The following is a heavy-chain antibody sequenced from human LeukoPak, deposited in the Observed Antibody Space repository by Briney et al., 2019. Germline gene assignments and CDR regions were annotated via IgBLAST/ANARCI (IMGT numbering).Heavy chain of an antibody. V-gene: IGHV3-23*01. CDR3: TKELHVAVAVADYYYFYLDV. CDR1: GFAFSNFA. D-gene: IGHD6-19*01. Sequence: GGSLRLSCAARGFAFSNFAMRWARQSPGKGLEWLSAINGGGNTTFYSDSVKGRFTISRDNSKNTLYLHMDSLRPDDTATYYCTKELHVAVAVADYYYFYLDVWGRGTAVTVSS. CDR2: INGGGNTT. J-gene: IGHJ6*03.